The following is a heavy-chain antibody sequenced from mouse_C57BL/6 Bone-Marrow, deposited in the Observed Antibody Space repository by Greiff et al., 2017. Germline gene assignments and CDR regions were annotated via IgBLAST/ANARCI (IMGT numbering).Heavy chain of an antibody. CDR2: IDPSDSYT. CDR3: ARSGFAY. Sequence: QVQLKQPGAELVRPGTSVKLSCKASGYTFTSYWMHWVKQRPGQGLEWIGVIDPSDSYTNYNQKFKGKATLTVDTSSSTAYMQLSSLTSEDSAVXYCARSGFAYWGQGTLVTVSA. V-gene: IGHV1-59*01. CDR1: GYTFTSYW. J-gene: IGHJ3*01.